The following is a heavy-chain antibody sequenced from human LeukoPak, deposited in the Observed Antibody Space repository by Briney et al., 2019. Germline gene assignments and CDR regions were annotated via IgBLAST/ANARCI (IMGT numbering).Heavy chain of an antibody. Sequence: GASVKVSCKTSGYTFPSYDINWVRQATGQGLEWMGWMNPNSGNTGYAQKFQGRVTITRNTSMTTAYMELSSLRSEDTAVYFCARGPKWSGSYYYFDFWGQGTLVTVSS. CDR1: GYTFPSYD. J-gene: IGHJ4*02. V-gene: IGHV1-8*01. CDR3: ARGPKWSGSYYYFDF. CDR2: MNPNSGNT. D-gene: IGHD1-26*01.